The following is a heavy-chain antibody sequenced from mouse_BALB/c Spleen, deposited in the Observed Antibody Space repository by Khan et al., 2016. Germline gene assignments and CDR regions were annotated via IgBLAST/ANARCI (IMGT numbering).Heavy chain of an antibody. CDR3: ARDLNDGYYCYLDV. D-gene: IGHD2-3*01. Sequence: EVELVESGGGLVQPGGSLRLSCTTSGFTFTDYYMSWVRQPPGEALEWLGFVRNKANGYTTEYSASVKGRFTISRAYSQSILYLQMKTLRAADSSTYYCARDLNDGYYCYLDVWGPGTTVTVSS. CDR2: VRNKANGYTT. V-gene: IGHV7-3*02. J-gene: IGHJ1*01. CDR1: GFTFTDYY.